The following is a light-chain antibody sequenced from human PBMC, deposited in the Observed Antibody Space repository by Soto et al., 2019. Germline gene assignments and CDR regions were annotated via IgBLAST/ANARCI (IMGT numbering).Light chain of an antibody. CDR3: QQRSNWPRIIT. CDR1: QSVSSY. CDR2: DAS. V-gene: IGKV3-11*01. J-gene: IGKJ5*01. Sequence: EIVLTQSPATLSLSPGERATLSCRASQSVSSYLAWYQQKPGQAPRLLIYDASNRATGIPARFSGSGSGTDFTLTIRSLEPEDFAVYYCQQRSNWPRIITFGQGTRLEIK.